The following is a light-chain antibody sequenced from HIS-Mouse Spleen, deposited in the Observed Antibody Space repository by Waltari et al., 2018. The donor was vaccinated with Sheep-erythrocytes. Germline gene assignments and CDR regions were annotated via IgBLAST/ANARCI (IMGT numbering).Light chain of an antibody. CDR1: SSDVGGYHY. CDR3: CSYAGSYNHV. Sequence: QSALTPPRSVSGSPGPSVTISCTGTSSDVGGYHYVSWYQQHPGKAPKLMIYDVSKRPSGVPDRFSGSKSGNTASLTISGLQAEDEADYYCCSYAGSYNHVFATGTKVTVL. J-gene: IGLJ1*01. V-gene: IGLV2-11*01. CDR2: DVS.